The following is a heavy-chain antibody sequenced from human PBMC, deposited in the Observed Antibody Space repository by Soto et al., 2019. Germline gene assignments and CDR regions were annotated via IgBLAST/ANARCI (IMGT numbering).Heavy chain of an antibody. CDR3: ASRGSGCYYGS. V-gene: IGHV3-23*01. D-gene: IGHD1-26*01. CDR1: GFTFSSYA. J-gene: IGHJ5*02. Sequence: EVQLLESGGGLVQPGGSLRLSCAASGFTFSSYAMRWVRQAPVKGLEWVSAISGSGDSTYYADSVKGRFTISRDNSKNTLYLQLSSLRAEDKAVYYCASRGSGCYYGSWGQGTLVTVSS. CDR2: ISGSGDST.